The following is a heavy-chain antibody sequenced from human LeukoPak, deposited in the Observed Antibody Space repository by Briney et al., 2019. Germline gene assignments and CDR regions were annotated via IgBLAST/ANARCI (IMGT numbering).Heavy chain of an antibody. CDR3: ARDRSYYDILTGYSLYYMDV. J-gene: IGHJ6*03. CDR1: GFTFSSYS. CDR2: ISSSSSYI. V-gene: IGHV3-21*01. Sequence: PGGSLRLSCAASGFTFSSYSMNWVRQAPGKGPEWVSSISSSSSYIYYADSVKGRFTISRDNAKNSLYLQMNSLRAEDTAVYYCARDRSYYDILTGYSLYYMDVWGKGTTVTVSS. D-gene: IGHD3-9*01.